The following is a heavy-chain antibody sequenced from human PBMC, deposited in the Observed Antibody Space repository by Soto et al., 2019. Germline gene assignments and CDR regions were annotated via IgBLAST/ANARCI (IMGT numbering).Heavy chain of an antibody. Sequence: QVQLLQSGGEVKEPGASVKVSCKTSGYTFTSYAISWVRQAPGQGLEWLGWVSPYNGYTSYAQRFQSRLTMATDTSTMTAYLDLRRLTSDDTAVYSCARHRRGENQQSVFDPWGKGTLVTVSS. D-gene: IGHD2-2*01. CDR3: ARHRRGENQQSVFDP. J-gene: IGHJ5*02. CDR1: GYTFTSYA. V-gene: IGHV1-18*01. CDR2: VSPYNGYT.